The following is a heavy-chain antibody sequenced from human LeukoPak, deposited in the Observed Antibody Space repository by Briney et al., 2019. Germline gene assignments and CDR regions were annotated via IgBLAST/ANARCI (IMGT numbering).Heavy chain of an antibody. CDR2: INHSGST. CDR1: GGSFSGYY. Sequence: PSETLSLTCAVYGGSFSGYYWSWIRQPPGKGLEWIGEINHSGSTNYNPSLKSRVTISVDTSKNQFSLKLSSVTAADTAVYYCAREGDTNDYDYWGQGTLVTVSS. CDR3: AREGDTNDYDY. V-gene: IGHV4-34*01. D-gene: IGHD3-16*01. J-gene: IGHJ4*02.